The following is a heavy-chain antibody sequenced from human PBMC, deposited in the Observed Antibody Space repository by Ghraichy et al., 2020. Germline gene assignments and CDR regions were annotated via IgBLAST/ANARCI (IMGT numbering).Heavy chain of an antibody. Sequence: SETLSLTCAVSGYSISIGYYWGWIRQPPGKGLEWLGIIYYSGKTYYNLSLKSRITMSVDTSKNHFSLKLSSVTAADTAVYFCARLWAMTNYFDPWGQGTLVTASS. CDR2: IYYSGKT. CDR1: GYSISIGYY. V-gene: IGHV4-38-2*01. D-gene: IGHD2-8*01. CDR3: ARLWAMTNYFDP. J-gene: IGHJ5*02.